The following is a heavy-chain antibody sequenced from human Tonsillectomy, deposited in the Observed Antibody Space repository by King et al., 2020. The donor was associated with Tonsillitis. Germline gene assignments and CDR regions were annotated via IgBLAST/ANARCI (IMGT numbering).Heavy chain of an antibody. V-gene: IGHV3-48*01. CDR2: ISGRTSDI. J-gene: IGHJ2*01. D-gene: IGHD3-22*01. Sequence: VQLVESGGGLVQPGGSLRLSCVASGFTFRSYSMNWVRQAPGKGLEWVSFISGRTSDIFYADSVKGRFTISRDNAKNSLYLQMDSLRAGDTAVYYCARDSYYYDSSGQWYFDLWGRGTLVTVSS. CDR1: GFTFRSYS. CDR3: ARDSYYYDSSGQWYFDL.